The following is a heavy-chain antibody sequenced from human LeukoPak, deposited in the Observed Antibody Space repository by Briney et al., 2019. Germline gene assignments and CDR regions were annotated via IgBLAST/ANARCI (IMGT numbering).Heavy chain of an antibody. CDR2: INHSGST. Sequence: SETLSLTCAVYGGSFSGYYWSWIRQPPGKGLEWIGEINHSGSTNYNPSLKSRVTISVDTSKNQFSLKLSSVTAADTAVYYCARGTRTTPVENYWGQGTLVTVSS. CDR3: ARGTRTTPVENY. D-gene: IGHD1-7*01. V-gene: IGHV4-34*01. CDR1: GGSFSGYY. J-gene: IGHJ4*02.